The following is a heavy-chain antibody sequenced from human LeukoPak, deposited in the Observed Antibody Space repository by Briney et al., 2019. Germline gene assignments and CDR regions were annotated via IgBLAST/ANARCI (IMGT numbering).Heavy chain of an antibody. J-gene: IGHJ4*02. CDR1: GYSFASFG. CDR2: ISAYNGDT. D-gene: IGHD3-10*01. CDR3: ARGGYYGSGSFPDY. Sequence: ASVKVSWKASGYSFASFGVNWVRQAPGQGLEWMGWISAYNGDTNYAQNLQGRVTMTTDTSTSTAYMDLRSLRSDDTAVYYCARGGYYGSGSFPDYWGQGTLVTVSS. V-gene: IGHV1-18*01.